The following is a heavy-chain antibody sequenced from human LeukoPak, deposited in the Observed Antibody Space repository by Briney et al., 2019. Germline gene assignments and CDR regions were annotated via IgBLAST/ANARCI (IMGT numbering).Heavy chain of an antibody. V-gene: IGHV3-30*03. CDR1: GFTFSSYG. Sequence: GGSLRLSCAASGFTFSSYGMHWVRQAPGKGLEWVAVISYDGSNKYYADSVKGRFTISRDNSKNTLYLQMNSLRAEDTAVYYCARAGIAAAGTSLDYWGRGTLVTVSS. CDR2: ISYDGSNK. D-gene: IGHD6-13*01. CDR3: ARAGIAAAGTSLDY. J-gene: IGHJ4*02.